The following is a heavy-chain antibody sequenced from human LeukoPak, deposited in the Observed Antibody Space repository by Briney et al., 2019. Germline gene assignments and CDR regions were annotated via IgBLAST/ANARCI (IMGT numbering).Heavy chain of an antibody. CDR2: IRYDGSNK. CDR1: GSTFSSYG. V-gene: IGHV3-30*02. Sequence: PGGSLRLSCAASGSTFSSYGMHWVRQAPGKGLEWVAFIRYDGSNKYYADSVKGRFSISRDNSKNTLYLQMNSLRAEDTAVYYCAKVFGFGELFTFYYFDYWGQGTLVTVSS. J-gene: IGHJ4*02. D-gene: IGHD3-10*01. CDR3: AKVFGFGELFTFYYFDY.